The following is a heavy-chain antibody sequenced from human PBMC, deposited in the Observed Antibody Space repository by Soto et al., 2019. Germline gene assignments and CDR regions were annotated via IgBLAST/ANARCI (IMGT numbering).Heavy chain of an antibody. CDR3: AGQLASFDWLRSSPRGVHV. D-gene: IGHD3-9*01. CDR2: IWYDGSNK. J-gene: IGHJ6*02. Sequence: PVGSLRLSCAASGFTFSSYGMHWVRQAPGKGLEWVAVIWYDGSNKYYADSVKGRFTISRDNSKNTLYLQMNSLRAEDTAVYYCAGQLASFDWLRSSPRGVHVWGQGTTVTVSS. CDR1: GFTFSSYG. V-gene: IGHV3-33*01.